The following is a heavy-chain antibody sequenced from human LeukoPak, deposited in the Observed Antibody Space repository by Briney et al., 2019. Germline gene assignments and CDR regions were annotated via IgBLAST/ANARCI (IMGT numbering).Heavy chain of an antibody. Sequence: PGGSRNLSCAASGFTFSSYAMHWVGKAPAKGLEWVAVISYDGSNKYYADSVKGRFTISRDNSKNTLYLQMNSLRAEDTAVYYCARGQGYFDYWGQGTLVTVSS. CDR1: GFTFSSYA. V-gene: IGHV3-30-3*01. CDR3: ARGQGYFDY. J-gene: IGHJ4*02. CDR2: ISYDGSNK.